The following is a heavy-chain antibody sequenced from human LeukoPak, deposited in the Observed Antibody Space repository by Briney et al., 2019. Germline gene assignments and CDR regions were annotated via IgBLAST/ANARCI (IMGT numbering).Heavy chain of an antibody. D-gene: IGHD3-10*01. V-gene: IGHV4-59*01. CDR1: GDSINNYY. CDR2: IYYSGST. J-gene: IGHJ4*02. Sequence: SETLSLTCTVSGDSINNYYWNWIRQPPGKGLEWIGYIYYSGSTNYNPSLKSRVTISVDTSKNQFSLKLRSVTAADTAMYYCAGDTYGSDYWGQGTRVTVSS. CDR3: AGDTYGSDY.